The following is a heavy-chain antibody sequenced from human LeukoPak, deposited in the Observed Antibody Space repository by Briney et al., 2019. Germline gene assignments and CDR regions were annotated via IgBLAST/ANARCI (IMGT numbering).Heavy chain of an antibody. CDR1: GGSISSYY. CDR2: IYYSGST. Sequence: SETLFLTCTVSGGSISSYYWSWIRQPPGKGLEWIGYIYYSGSTNYNPSLKSRVTISVDTSKNQFSLKLSSVTAADTAVYYCARAKAAAGTSWFDPWGQGTLVTVSS. V-gene: IGHV4-59*01. J-gene: IGHJ5*02. D-gene: IGHD6-13*01. CDR3: ARAKAAAGTSWFDP.